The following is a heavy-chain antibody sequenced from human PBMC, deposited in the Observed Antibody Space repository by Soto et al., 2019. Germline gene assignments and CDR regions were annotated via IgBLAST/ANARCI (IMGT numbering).Heavy chain of an antibody. CDR1: GYSFTSYW. CDR3: ARLFSVAGEEADYYYYGTDV. J-gene: IGHJ6*02. V-gene: IGHV5-10-1*01. Sequence: PGESLKIACKGSGYSFTSYWISWVRQMPGKGLEWMGRIDPSDSYTNYSPSFQGHVTISADKSISTAYLQWSSLKASDTAMYYCARLFSVAGEEADYYYYGTDVWGQGTTVTVSS. CDR2: IDPSDSYT. D-gene: IGHD6-19*01.